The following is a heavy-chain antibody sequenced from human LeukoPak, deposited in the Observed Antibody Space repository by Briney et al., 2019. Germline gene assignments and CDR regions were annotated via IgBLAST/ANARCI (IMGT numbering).Heavy chain of an antibody. CDR1: GYTFTNYG. J-gene: IGHJ4*02. V-gene: IGHV1-18*01. CDR2: ISPYKGNT. D-gene: IGHD6-19*01. Sequence: ASVEVSCKASGYTFTNYGITWVRQAPGQGLEWMGWISPYKGNTNYAQNLQGRATMTTDTSTTTVYMELRSLRSDDTALYYCARDPTNTSGRYAYFDYWGQGTLVTVSS. CDR3: ARDPTNTSGRYAYFDY.